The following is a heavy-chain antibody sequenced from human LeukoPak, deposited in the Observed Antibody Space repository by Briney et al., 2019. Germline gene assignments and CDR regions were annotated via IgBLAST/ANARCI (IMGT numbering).Heavy chain of an antibody. D-gene: IGHD6-19*01. CDR3: VRDPVRSGWPQLDF. V-gene: IGHV3-30*04. J-gene: IGHJ4*02. Sequence: GGSLRLSCAASGFTFSDYAMHWVRQAPGKGLEWVALISYDGTNKYYADSVRGRFTISRDKSKNTLYLQMNSLRAEDTATYYCVRDPVRSGWPQLDFWGQGSLVSVSS. CDR1: GFTFSDYA. CDR2: ISYDGTNK.